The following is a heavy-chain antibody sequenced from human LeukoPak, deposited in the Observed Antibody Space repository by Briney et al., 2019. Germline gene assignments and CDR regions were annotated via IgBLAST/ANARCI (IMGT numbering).Heavy chain of an antibody. J-gene: IGHJ3*01. CDR3: ASYFEILTGYYGGNAFDV. V-gene: IGHV1-2*02. Sequence: ASVKVSCKTSGYTFTDYYINWVRQAPGQGLEWMGWINPNTGGTKYALKFQARVTLTRDTSISSAYMELSGLKSDDTAVYYCASYFEILTGYYGGNAFDVWGQGTMVTVSS. CDR2: INPNTGGT. CDR1: GYTFTDYY. D-gene: IGHD3-9*01.